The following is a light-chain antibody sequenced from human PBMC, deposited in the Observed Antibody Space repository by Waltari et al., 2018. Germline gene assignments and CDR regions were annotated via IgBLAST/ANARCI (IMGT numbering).Light chain of an antibody. CDR1: QNVVFSSNNKNY. J-gene: IGKJ1*01. Sequence: DIVMTQSPDSLAVSLGERATINCKSSQNVVFSSNNKNYLAWYQQKPGQSPRLLIYWAYTRVSGVPDRFSGSGSGTDFTLTISSLQAEDVAVYYCQQYHSAPRTFGQGTKVEIK. CDR3: QQYHSAPRT. V-gene: IGKV4-1*01. CDR2: WAY.